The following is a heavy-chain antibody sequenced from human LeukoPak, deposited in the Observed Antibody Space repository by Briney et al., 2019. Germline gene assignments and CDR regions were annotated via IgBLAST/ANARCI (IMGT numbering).Heavy chain of an antibody. CDR1: GFTFSTYA. J-gene: IGHJ6*03. CDR3: AKDPRLFDMIVVAPGYMDV. Sequence: GGSLRLSCAASGFTFSTYAMSWVRQIPGKGLEWVSAISGSDDGTYYADSVKGRFTISRDNSRNTLYLQMNTLRAEDTAVYYCAKDPRLFDMIVVAPGYMDVWGKGTTVTVSS. V-gene: IGHV3-23*01. CDR2: ISGSDDGT. D-gene: IGHD3-22*01.